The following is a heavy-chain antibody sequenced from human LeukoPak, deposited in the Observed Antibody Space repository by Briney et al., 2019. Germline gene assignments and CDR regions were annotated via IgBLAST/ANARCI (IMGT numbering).Heavy chain of an antibody. Sequence: SETLSLTCTVSGGSLSSYYWSWIRQPPRKGLEWSGYIYYSGGSNYNPSLKSRVAISIDTSKNQFSLKLSSVTAADTAVYYCARLDSSGWYDFDHWGQGTLVTVSS. CDR2: IYYSGGS. CDR1: GGSLSSYY. D-gene: IGHD6-19*01. J-gene: IGHJ4*02. V-gene: IGHV4-59*01. CDR3: ARLDSSGWYDFDH.